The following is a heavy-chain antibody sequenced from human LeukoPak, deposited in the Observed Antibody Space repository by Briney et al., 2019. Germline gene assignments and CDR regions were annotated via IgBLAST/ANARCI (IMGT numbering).Heavy chain of an antibody. CDR2: ISYSGST. CDR3: ARSRGGYCGGDCYSDAFDI. Sequence: SETLSLTCAVYGGSFSGYYWSWIRQPPGKGLEWIGYISYSGSTNYNPSLKSRVTLSLDTSKNQFSLKLSSVTAADTAVYYCARSRGGYCGGDCYSDAFDIWGQGTMVTVSS. D-gene: IGHD2-21*02. CDR1: GGSFSGYY. V-gene: IGHV4-59*01. J-gene: IGHJ3*02.